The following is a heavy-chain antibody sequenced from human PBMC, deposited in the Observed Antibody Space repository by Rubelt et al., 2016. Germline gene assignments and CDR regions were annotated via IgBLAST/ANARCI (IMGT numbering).Heavy chain of an antibody. D-gene: IGHD3-9*01. J-gene: IGHJ4*02. CDR2: IDWDGDE. CDR3: ARTQYYDVLTTYLIPFDQ. V-gene: IGHV2-70*15. Sequence: QVTLRESGPALVKPTQTLTLTCTFSGLSLNTSGMCVSWIRQPPGKALEWLARIDWDGDEYYSPSLKTRLSISKDTSKNQVVLTMTNMDPVDTATYYCARTQYYDVLTTYLIPFDQWGQGTLVTVSS. CDR1: GLSLNTSGMC.